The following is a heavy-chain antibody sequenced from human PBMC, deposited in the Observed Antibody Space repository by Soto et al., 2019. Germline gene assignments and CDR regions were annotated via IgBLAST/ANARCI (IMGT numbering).Heavy chain of an antibody. CDR2: IYYSGST. D-gene: IGHD3-16*02. J-gene: IGHJ5*02. CDR1: GGSISSGGYY. V-gene: IGHV4-31*03. Sequence: SETLSLTCTVPGGSISSGGYYWSWIRQHPGKGLEWIGYIYYSGSTYYNPSLKSRVTISVDTSKNQFSLKLSSVTAADTAVYYSARSYYDYVWWSYRPGISWGAWFGPWVQRTLVRVSS. CDR3: ARSYYDYVWWSYRPGISWGAWFGP.